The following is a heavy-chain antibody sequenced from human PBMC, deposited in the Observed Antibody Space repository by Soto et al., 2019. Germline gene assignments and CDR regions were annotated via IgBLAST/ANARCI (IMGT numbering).Heavy chain of an antibody. D-gene: IGHD2-15*01. CDR2: IYYSGST. Sequence: SETLSLTCTVSGGPISSGGYYWSWIRQHPGKGLEWIGYIYYSGSTYYNPSLKSRVTISVDTSKNQFSLKLSSVTAADTAVYYCARDGCSGGSCYSWGRTNKYYYYGMDVWGQGTTVTVSS. CDR3: ARDGCSGGSCYSWGRTNKYYYYGMDV. V-gene: IGHV4-31*03. J-gene: IGHJ6*02. CDR1: GGPISSGGYY.